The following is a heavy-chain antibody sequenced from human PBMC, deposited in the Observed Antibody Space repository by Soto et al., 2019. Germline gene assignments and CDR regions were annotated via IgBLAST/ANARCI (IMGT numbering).Heavy chain of an antibody. CDR2: IKHDGSET. J-gene: IGHJ4*02. Sequence: EVQVVESGGDLVQPGGSLRLSCVVSGFTFSDFSMSWVRQAPGKGLDWVANIKHDGSETYYVGSVEGRFTFSRDNTKDSLYLQMNSLRAEDTAVYYCARGGSWGPDFWGQGTLVTVSS. V-gene: IGHV3-7*01. CDR1: GFTFSDFS. D-gene: IGHD2-15*01. CDR3: ARGGSWGPDF.